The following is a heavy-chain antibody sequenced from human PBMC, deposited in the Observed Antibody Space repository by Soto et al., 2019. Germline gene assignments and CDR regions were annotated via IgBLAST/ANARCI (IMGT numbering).Heavy chain of an antibody. CDR3: ARGIRNFYGSDY. J-gene: IGHJ4*02. D-gene: IGHD3-10*01. CDR2: IKFDGSNT. CDR1: GFTFNNYW. Sequence: EVQLVESGGGLVQPGGSLRLSCAASGFTFNNYWMHWVRQAPGKGLEWVSRIKFDGSNTNYADTVEGRFTSSRDNAKDTLYLQMNGLRAEDTALYYCARGIRNFYGSDYWGQGTVGTVSS. V-gene: IGHV3-74*01.